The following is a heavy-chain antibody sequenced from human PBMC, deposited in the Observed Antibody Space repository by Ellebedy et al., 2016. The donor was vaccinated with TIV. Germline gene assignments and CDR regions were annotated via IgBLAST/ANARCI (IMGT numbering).Heavy chain of an antibody. CDR2: ISYDGSNK. CDR1: GFTFSSYG. Sequence: GESLKISXAASGFTFSSYGMHWVRQAPGKGLEWVAVISYDGSNKYYADSVKGRFTISRDNSKNTLYLQMNSLIAEDTAVYYCAKDGDSGSYYYYYYMDVWGKGTTVTVSS. J-gene: IGHJ6*03. CDR3: AKDGDSGSYYYYYYMDV. D-gene: IGHD1-26*01. V-gene: IGHV3-30*18.